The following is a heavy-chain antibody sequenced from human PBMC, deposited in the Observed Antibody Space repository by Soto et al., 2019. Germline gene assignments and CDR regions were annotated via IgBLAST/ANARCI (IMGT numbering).Heavy chain of an antibody. Sequence: GGSLRLSCAASGFTLSTYGMHWVRQTPDKGLEWVAVISYDGSSKYYVDSVEGRFTISRDNSKNTLYLQMNGLRAEDTAVYYCAKAQKLYDSSGYHGYWGQGTLVTVSS. CDR2: ISYDGSSK. CDR3: AKAQKLYDSSGYHGY. J-gene: IGHJ4*02. D-gene: IGHD3-22*01. CDR1: GFTLSTYG. V-gene: IGHV3-30*18.